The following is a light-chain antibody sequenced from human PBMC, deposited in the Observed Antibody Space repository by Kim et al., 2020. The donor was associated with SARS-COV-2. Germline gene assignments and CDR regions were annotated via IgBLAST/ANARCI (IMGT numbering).Light chain of an antibody. CDR3: QQYNDWTLLT. V-gene: IGKV3-15*01. CDR1: QSVRNN. J-gene: IGKJ4*01. Sequence: IVMTQSPATLSVSPGERVTLSCRASQSVRNNLAWYQQRPGQAPRLLIYGASTRATDISARFSGSGSGTEFTLTIRSLQSEDFAVYFFQQYNDWTLLTFGGGTKGDIK. CDR2: GAS.